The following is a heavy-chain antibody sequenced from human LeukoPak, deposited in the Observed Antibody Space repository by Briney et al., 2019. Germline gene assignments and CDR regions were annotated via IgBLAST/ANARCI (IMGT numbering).Heavy chain of an antibody. J-gene: IGHJ4*02. CDR1: GYIFTSYW. CDR2: IDPSDSYT. CDR3: ARGSVVTATISPFDY. D-gene: IGHD2-21*02. V-gene: IGHV5-10-1*01. Sequence: GESLRISCKGSGYIFTSYWINWVRQTPGKGLEWMGRIDPSDSYTKYSPSFQVHVTISADKSISTAYLQWSSLKASDTAMYYCARGSVVTATISPFDYWGQGTLVTVSS.